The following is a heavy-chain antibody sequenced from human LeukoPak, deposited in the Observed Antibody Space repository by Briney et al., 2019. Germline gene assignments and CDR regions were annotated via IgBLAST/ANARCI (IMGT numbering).Heavy chain of an antibody. D-gene: IGHD4-17*01. CDR2: IWYDGSNK. V-gene: IGHV3-33*01. J-gene: IGHJ2*01. CDR3: AATVTYRRWYFDL. Sequence: QPGGSLRLSCAASGFTFSSYGMHWVRQAPGKGLEWVAVIWYDGSNKYYADSVKGRFTISRDNSKNTLYLQMNSLRAEDTAVYYCAATVTYRRWYFDLWGRGTLVTVSS. CDR1: GFTFSSYG.